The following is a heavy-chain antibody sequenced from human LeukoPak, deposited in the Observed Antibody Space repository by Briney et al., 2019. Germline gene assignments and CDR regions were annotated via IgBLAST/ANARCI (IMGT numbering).Heavy chain of an antibody. J-gene: IGHJ4*02. D-gene: IGHD3-10*01. CDR3: TTGIRGD. CDR2: IASKTDGGAT. V-gene: IGHV3-15*07. Sequence: GGSLRLSCAASGLTVTNAWMNWVRQAPGEGLDWVGRIASKTDGGATDYAAPVKGRFTISRDDSKNTLNLQMNSLKTEDTAVYYCTTGIRGDWGQGTLVTVSS. CDR1: GLTVTNAW.